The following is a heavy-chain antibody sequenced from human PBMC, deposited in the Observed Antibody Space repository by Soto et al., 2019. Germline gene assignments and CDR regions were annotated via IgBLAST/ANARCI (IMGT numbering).Heavy chain of an antibody. Sequence: QVQLVEAGGGVVQPGRSLRLSCAASGFTFSSYAMHWVRQAPGKGLEWVAVISYDGSNKYYADSVKGRFTISRDNSKNTRYLQMNSLRAEDTAVYYCAREDYYDSSGVDFDYWGQGTLVTVSS. D-gene: IGHD3-22*01. CDR3: AREDYYDSSGVDFDY. V-gene: IGHV3-30-3*01. J-gene: IGHJ4*02. CDR2: ISYDGSNK. CDR1: GFTFSSYA.